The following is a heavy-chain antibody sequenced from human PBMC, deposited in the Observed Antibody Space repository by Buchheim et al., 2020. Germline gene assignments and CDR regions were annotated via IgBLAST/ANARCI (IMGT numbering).Heavy chain of an antibody. J-gene: IGHJ4*02. D-gene: IGHD1-26*01. CDR3: ARVGATYF. CDR2: ISGSGSVI. CDR1: GFTFNTYE. V-gene: IGHV3-48*03. Sequence: EVHLVASGGGLVQPGGSLRLSCTGSGFTFNTYEMNWVRQAPGKGLEWVSYISGSGSVIDYADSVKGRFTISRDNDKTSLYLQMNSLRVEDTAVYYCARVGATYFWGQGTL.